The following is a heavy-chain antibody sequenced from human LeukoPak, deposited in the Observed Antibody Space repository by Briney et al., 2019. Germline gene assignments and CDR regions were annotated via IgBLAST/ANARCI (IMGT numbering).Heavy chain of an antibody. J-gene: IGHJ6*04. CDR1: GFTFSSYS. CDR3: ARVTAGAGAYTLHYHRMDV. Sequence: GGSLRLSCAPSGFTFSSYSVNWIRQAPGKGLEWVSSTSSSSSYIYCADSVKGRFTISRDNAQNSLYLQMNSLRAEDTAVYSCARVTAGAGAYTLHYHRMDVWGKGTTVTVSS. D-gene: IGHD6-19*01. V-gene: IGHV3-21*01. CDR2: TSSSSSYI.